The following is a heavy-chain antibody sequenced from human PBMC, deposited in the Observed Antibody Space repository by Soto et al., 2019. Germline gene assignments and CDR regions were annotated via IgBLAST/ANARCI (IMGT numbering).Heavy chain of an antibody. CDR1: GFTFSSYA. Sequence: QVQLVESGGGVVQPGRSLRLSCAASGFTFSSYAMHWVRQAPGKGLEWVAVISYDGSNKYYADSVKGRFTISRDNSKNTLHLQMNSLRAEDTAVYYCERAYEGDYFDYWGQGTLVIVSS. J-gene: IGHJ4*02. D-gene: IGHD3-16*01. V-gene: IGHV3-30-3*01. CDR3: ERAYEGDYFDY. CDR2: ISYDGSNK.